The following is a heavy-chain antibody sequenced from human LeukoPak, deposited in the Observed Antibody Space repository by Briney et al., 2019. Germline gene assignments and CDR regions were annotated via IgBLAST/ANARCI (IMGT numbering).Heavy chain of an antibody. V-gene: IGHV1-18*01. Sequence: GASVKVSCQASGYTFTSYGISWVRQAPGQGLEWMGWISAYNGNTNYAQKLQGRVTMTTDTSTSTAYMELRSLRSDDTAVYYCARDRMLAIWIVGATTFDYWGQGTLVTVSS. CDR1: GYTFTSYG. CDR3: ARDRMLAIWIVGATTFDY. J-gene: IGHJ4*02. CDR2: ISAYNGNT. D-gene: IGHD1-26*01.